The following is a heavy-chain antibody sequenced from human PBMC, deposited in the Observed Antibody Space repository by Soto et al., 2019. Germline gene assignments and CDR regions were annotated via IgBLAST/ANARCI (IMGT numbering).Heavy chain of an antibody. CDR1: GGSFSGYY. D-gene: IGHD7-27*01. J-gene: IGHJ6*02. Sequence: SETLSLTCAVYGGSFSGYYWGWIRQPPGKGLEWIGEINHSGSTNYNPSLKSRVTISVDTSKNQFSLKLSSVTAADTAVYYCAREPSSGYYGMDVWGQGTTVTVSS. CDR2: INHSGST. CDR3: AREPSSGYYGMDV. V-gene: IGHV4-34*01.